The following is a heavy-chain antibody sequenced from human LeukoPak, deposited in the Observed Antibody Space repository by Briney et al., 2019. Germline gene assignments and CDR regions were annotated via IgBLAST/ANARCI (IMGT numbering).Heavy chain of an antibody. D-gene: IGHD3-22*01. Sequence: GASVKVSCKVSGYTLTELSMHWVRQAPGKGLEWMGGFDPEDGETIYAQKFQGRVTMTEDTSTDTAYMELSSLRSEDTAVYYCATGYYYDSSGYYLTVFDYWGQGTLVTVSS. J-gene: IGHJ4*02. CDR3: ATGYYYDSSGYYLTVFDY. CDR2: FDPEDGET. V-gene: IGHV1-24*01. CDR1: GYTLTELS.